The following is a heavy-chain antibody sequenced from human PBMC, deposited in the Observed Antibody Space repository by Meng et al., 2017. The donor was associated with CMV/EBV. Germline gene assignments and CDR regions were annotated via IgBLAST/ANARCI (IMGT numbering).Heavy chain of an antibody. CDR2: ISSGSSYI. CDR3: ARAGYQLLSGWFDP. J-gene: IGHJ5*02. CDR1: GFTFSSYS. V-gene: IGHV3-21*01. Sequence: GGSLRLSCAASGFTFSSYSMNWVRQAPGKGLEWVSSISSGSSYIYYADSVKGRFTISRDNAKNSLYLQMNSLRAEDTAVYYCARAGYQLLSGWFDPWGQGTLVTVSS. D-gene: IGHD2-2*01.